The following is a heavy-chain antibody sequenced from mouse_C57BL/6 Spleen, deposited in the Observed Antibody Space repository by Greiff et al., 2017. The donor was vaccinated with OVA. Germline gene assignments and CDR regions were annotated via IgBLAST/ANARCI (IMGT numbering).Heavy chain of an antibody. J-gene: IGHJ4*01. CDR3: ARRYYGNQSPDYAMDY. D-gene: IGHD2-1*01. Sequence: QVQLQQSGPELVKPGASVKISCKASGYTFTDYYINWVKQRPGQGLEWIGWIFPGSGSTYYNEKFKGKATLTVDKSSSTAYMLLSSLTSEDSAVYFCARRYYGNQSPDYAMDYWGQGTSVTVSS. CDR2: IFPGSGST. V-gene: IGHV1-75*01. CDR1: GYTFTDYY.